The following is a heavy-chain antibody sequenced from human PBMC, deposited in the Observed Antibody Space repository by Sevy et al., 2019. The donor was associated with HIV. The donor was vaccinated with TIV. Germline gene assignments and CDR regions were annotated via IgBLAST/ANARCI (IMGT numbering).Heavy chain of an antibody. Sequence: GGSLRLSCAASGFTFDDYGMSWVRQAPGKGLEWVSGINWNGGSTGYADSVKGRFTISRDNAKNSLYLQMNSLRAEDTALYYCARDFSPKSVAGPIPWGQGTLVTVSS. CDR2: INWNGGST. CDR3: ARDFSPKSVAGPIP. V-gene: IGHV3-20*04. D-gene: IGHD6-19*01. J-gene: IGHJ5*02. CDR1: GFTFDDYG.